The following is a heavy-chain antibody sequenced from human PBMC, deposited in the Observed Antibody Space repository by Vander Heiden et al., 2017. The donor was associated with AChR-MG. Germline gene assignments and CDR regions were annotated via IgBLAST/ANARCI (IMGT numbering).Heavy chain of an antibody. CDR1: GFTFSGYW. CDR3: ASRHYYGLGY. Sequence: EVQLVESGGGLVQPGGSLRLPCAAPGFTFSGYWMHWVRQAPGKGLVWVSRINSDGSSTSYADSVKGRFTISRDNAKNTLYLQMNSLRAEDTAVYYCASRHYYGLGYWGQGTLVTVSS. V-gene: IGHV3-74*01. CDR2: INSDGSST. D-gene: IGHD3-10*01. J-gene: IGHJ4*02.